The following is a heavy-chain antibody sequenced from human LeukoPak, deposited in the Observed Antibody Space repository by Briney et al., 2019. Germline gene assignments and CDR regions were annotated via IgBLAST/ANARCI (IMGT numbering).Heavy chain of an antibody. CDR3: AKDDSPNSSGWYGVFDY. CDR1: GFTFDDYA. V-gene: IGHV3-9*01. CDR2: ISWNSGSI. D-gene: IGHD6-19*01. Sequence: GGSLRLSCAASGFTFDDYAMHWVRQAPGKGLEWVSGISWNSGSIGYEDSVKGRFTISRDNAKNSLYLQMNSLRAEDTALYYCAKDDSPNSSGWYGVFDYWGQGTLVTVSS. J-gene: IGHJ4*02.